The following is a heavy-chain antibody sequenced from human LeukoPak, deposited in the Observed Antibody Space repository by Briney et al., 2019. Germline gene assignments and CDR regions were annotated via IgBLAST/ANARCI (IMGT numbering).Heavy chain of an antibody. Sequence: SETLSLTCTVSGGSVSIYYWSWIRQPAGKGLEWIGRIYTSGSTNYNPSLKSRVTISVDKSKTQFSLKLTSVTAADTAVYYCARDRSSTWFLDYWGQGILVTVSS. J-gene: IGHJ4*02. CDR1: GGSVSIYY. CDR2: IYTSGST. V-gene: IGHV4-4*07. D-gene: IGHD6-13*01. CDR3: ARDRSSTWFLDY.